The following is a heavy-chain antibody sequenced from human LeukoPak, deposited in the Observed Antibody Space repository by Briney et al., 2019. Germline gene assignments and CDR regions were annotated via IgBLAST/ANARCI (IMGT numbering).Heavy chain of an antibody. CDR1: GFNFSNYA. D-gene: IGHD2-15*01. V-gene: IGHV3-23*01. CDR3: AKARAAVVEAAMNY. CDR2: VNSNDRP. Sequence: GGSLRLSCAASGFNFSNYAMTWVRQAPGKGLEWVPTVNSNDRPYYADSVKGRFTISRDNSKNTLYLQMNTLRVEDTALYYCAKARAAVVEAAMNYWGQGILVTVSP. J-gene: IGHJ4*02.